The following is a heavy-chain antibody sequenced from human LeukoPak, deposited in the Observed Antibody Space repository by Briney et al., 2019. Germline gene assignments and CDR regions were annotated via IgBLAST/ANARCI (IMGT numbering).Heavy chain of an antibody. CDR3: AKAYSRYSSGWYFGDY. D-gene: IGHD6-19*01. Sequence: GRSLRLSCAASGFTFSSYGMHWVRQAPGKGLEWVAVISYDGSNKYYADSVEGRFTISRDNSKNTLYPQMNSLRAEDTAVYYCAKAYSRYSSGWYFGDYWGQGTLVTVSS. CDR1: GFTFSSYG. J-gene: IGHJ4*02. V-gene: IGHV3-30*18. CDR2: ISYDGSNK.